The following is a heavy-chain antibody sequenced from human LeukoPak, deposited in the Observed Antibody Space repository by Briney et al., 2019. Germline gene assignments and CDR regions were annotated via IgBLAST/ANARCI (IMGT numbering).Heavy chain of an antibody. CDR1: GYTLTELS. D-gene: IGHD6-13*01. J-gene: IGHJ4*02. CDR2: FDPEDGET. Sequence: ASVKVSCKVSGYTLTELSMHWVRQAPGKGLEWMGGFDPEDGETIYAQKFQGRVTMTEDTSTDTAYMELSSLRSEDTAVYYCATGPSIAAADYYFDYWGQGTLVTASS. V-gene: IGHV1-24*01. CDR3: ATGPSIAAADYYFDY.